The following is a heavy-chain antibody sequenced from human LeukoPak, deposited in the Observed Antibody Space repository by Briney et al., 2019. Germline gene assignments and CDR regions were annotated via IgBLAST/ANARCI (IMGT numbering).Heavy chain of an antibody. D-gene: IGHD3-10*01. CDR2: MNPNSGNT. J-gene: IGHJ5*02. Sequence: ASVKVSCKASGYTFTTYAMNWVRQAPGQGLEWMGWMNPNSGNTGYAQKFQGRVTITRNTSISTAYMELSSLRSEDTAVYYCARASGSNWFDPWGQGTLVTVSS. CDR3: ARASGSNWFDP. V-gene: IGHV1-8*03. CDR1: GYTFTTYA.